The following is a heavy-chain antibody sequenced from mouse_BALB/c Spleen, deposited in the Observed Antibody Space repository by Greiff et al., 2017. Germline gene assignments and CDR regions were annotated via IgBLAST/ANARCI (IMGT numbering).Heavy chain of an antibody. D-gene: IGHD2-4*01. CDR2: ISYSGST. Sequence: EVKLQESGPGLVKPSQSLSLTCTVTGYSITSDYAWNWIRQFPGNKLEWMGYISYSGSTSYNPSLKSRISITRDTSKNQFFLQLNSVTTEDTATYYCARRRDRITRYFDVWGAGTTVTVSS. CDR1: GYSITSDYA. J-gene: IGHJ1*01. CDR3: ARRRDRITRYFDV. V-gene: IGHV3-2*02.